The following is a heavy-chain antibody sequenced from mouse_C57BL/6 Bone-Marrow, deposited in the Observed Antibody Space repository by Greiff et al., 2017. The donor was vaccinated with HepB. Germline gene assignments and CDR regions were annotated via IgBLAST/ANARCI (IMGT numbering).Heavy chain of an antibody. V-gene: IGHV1-55*01. D-gene: IGHD1-1*01. CDR1: GYTFTSYW. J-gene: IGHJ4*01. CDR2: IYPGSGST. Sequence: QVQLQQPGAELVKPGASVKMSCKASGYTFTSYWITWVKQRPGQGLEWIGDIYPGSGSTNYNEKFKSKATLTVDTSSSTAYMQLRSLTSEDSAVYYCAGSSYGYYAMDYWGQGTSVTVSS. CDR3: AGSSYGYYAMDY.